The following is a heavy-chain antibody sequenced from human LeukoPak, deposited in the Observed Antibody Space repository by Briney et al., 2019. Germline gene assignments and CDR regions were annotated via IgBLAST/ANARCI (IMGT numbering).Heavy chain of an antibody. V-gene: IGHV1-69*05. J-gene: IGHJ4*02. Sequence: ASVKVSCKASGGTLSTFFIPWVRQAAGQGLEGMGGVIPIYDAPNYARKFQGRVTMTTDESTNTAYMELNSLTSEDTAVYYCARGADYYQYYFDYWGQGTLVTVSS. D-gene: IGHD3-9*01. CDR2: VIPIYDAP. CDR3: ARGADYYQYYFDY. CDR1: GGTLSTFF.